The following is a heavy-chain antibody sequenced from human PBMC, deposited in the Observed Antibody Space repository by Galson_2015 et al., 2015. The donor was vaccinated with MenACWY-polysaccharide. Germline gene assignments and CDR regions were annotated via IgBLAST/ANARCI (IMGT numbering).Heavy chain of an antibody. CDR2: IIPILGIA. J-gene: IGHJ4*02. CDR1: GGTFSSYT. Sequence: SVKVSCKTSGGTFSSYTISWVRQAPGQGLEWMGRIIPILGIANYAQKFQGRVTITADKSTSTAYMELSSLRSEDTAVYYCARPQGEDSSGYTYWGQGTLVTVSS. V-gene: IGHV1-69*02. CDR3: ARPQGEDSSGYTY. D-gene: IGHD3-22*01.